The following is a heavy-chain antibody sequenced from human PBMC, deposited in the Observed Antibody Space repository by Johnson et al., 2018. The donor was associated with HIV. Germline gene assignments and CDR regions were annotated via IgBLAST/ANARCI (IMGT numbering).Heavy chain of an antibody. CDR3: ARDLPGPPSLYAFDI. CDR2: IYSGGST. CDR1: GFTFGSYG. V-gene: IGHV3-66*01. J-gene: IGHJ3*02. Sequence: VQLVESGGGVVQPGRSLRLSCAASGFTFGSYGLHWVRQAPGKGLEWVSVIYSGGSTYYADSVKGRFTISRDNSKNTMYLQMNSLRAEDTAVYYCARDLPGPPSLYAFDIWGQGTMVTVSS.